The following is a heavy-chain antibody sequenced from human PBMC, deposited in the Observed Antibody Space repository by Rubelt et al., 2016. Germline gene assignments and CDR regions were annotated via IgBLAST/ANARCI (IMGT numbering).Heavy chain of an antibody. CDR1: GYAFTGYY. CDR2: INPNSGGT. J-gene: IGHJ5*02. Sequence: SGAEVKKPGASVKVSCKASGYAFTGYYMHWVRQAPGQGLEWMGRINPNSGGTNYAQKFQGRVTMTRDTSISTAYMELSRLRSDDTAVYYCARLVFGSSDRKNWFDPWGQGTLVTVSS. D-gene: IGHD1-26*01. CDR3: ARLVFGSSDRKNWFDP. V-gene: IGHV1-2*06.